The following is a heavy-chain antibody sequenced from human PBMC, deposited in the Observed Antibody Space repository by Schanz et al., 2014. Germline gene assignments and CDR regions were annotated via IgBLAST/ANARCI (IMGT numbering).Heavy chain of an antibody. D-gene: IGHD1-1*01. V-gene: IGHV3-11*04. CDR3: ARDRRNADLDY. Sequence: QVQLVESGGGVVQPGRSLRLSCAASGFTFSDYFMAWIRQPPGRGLEWVSYIGNGGVTIYYADSVKGRFTISRDNSKNSLYLEMNSLRAEDTALYYCARDRRNADLDYWGQGTLVTVSS. CDR2: IGNGGVTI. J-gene: IGHJ4*02. CDR1: GFTFSDYF.